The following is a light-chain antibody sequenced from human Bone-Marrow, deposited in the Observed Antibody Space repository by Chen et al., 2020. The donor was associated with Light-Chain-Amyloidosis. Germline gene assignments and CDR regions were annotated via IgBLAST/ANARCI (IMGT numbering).Light chain of an antibody. CDR3: QSYQGSSQGV. J-gene: IGLJ3*02. CDR1: SGSIATNY. V-gene: IGLV6-57*01. CDR2: EDD. Sequence: NFMLTQPHSVSESPGKTVIISCTRSSGSIATNYVQWYQQLPGSSPTTVIYEDDPRPSGVPDRFSGSIDRSSNSASLTISGLKTEDEADYYCQSYQGSSQGVFGGGTKLTVL.